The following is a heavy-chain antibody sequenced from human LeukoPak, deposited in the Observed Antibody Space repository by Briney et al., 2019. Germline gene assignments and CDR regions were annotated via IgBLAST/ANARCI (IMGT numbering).Heavy chain of an antibody. CDR3: ARGGRYSSSWFDY. CDR2: IVPIFGTA. V-gene: IGHV1-69*13. D-gene: IGHD6-13*01. CDR1: GGTFSSYA. Sequence: ASVKVSCKASGGTFSSYAISWVRQAPGQGLEWMGGIVPIFGTANYAQKFQGRVTITADESTSTAYMELSSLRSEDTAVYYCARGGRYSSSWFDYWGQGTLVTVSS. J-gene: IGHJ4*02.